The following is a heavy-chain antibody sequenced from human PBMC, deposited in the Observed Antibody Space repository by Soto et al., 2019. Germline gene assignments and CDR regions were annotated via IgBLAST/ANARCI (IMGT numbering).Heavy chain of an antibody. D-gene: IGHD3-3*01. CDR3: ARGLTFLSGSMDV. CDR2: IYYSGST. CDR1: GGSNSSDGYY. J-gene: IGHJ6*03. V-gene: IGHV4-31*03. Sequence: QVQLQESGPGLVKPSQTLSLTCTVSGGSNSSDGYYWSWIRQHPGKGLEWIGYIYYSGSTYYNPSLKSRVTISVDTSKNQFSLKLSSVTAADTAVYYCARGLTFLSGSMDVWGKGTTVTVSS.